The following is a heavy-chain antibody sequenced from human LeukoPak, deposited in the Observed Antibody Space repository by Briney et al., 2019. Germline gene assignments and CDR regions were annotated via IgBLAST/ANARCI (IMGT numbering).Heavy chain of an antibody. V-gene: IGHV1-2*04. CDR1: GYTFTGYF. J-gene: IGHJ3*02. Sequence: GSVQVSCKASGYTFTGYFMHWVRQAPGQGLEWMGWINPNSGGTNYAQNFQGWVTMTRDTSISTAYMELSRLKSDGTAVYFCATHRGGYCSSTTCYGFDAFDIWGQGTMVTVSS. CDR3: ATHRGGYCSSTTCYGFDAFDI. CDR2: INPNSGGT. D-gene: IGHD2-2*01.